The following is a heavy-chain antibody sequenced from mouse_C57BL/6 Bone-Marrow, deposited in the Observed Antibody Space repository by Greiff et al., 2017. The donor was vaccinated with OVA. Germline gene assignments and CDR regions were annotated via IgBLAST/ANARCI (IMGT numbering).Heavy chain of an antibody. CDR2: LYPGDGDT. D-gene: IGHD1-1*01. CDR1: GYAFSSSW. Sequence: QVQLQQSGPELVKPGASVKISCKASGYAFSSSWMNWLKQRPGKGLEWIGRLYPGDGDTNYNGKFKGKATLTADKSSSTAYMQLSSLTSEDSAVYFCARGIYYYGSSYWYFDVWGTGTTVTVSS. V-gene: IGHV1-82*01. J-gene: IGHJ1*03. CDR3: ARGIYYYGSSYWYFDV.